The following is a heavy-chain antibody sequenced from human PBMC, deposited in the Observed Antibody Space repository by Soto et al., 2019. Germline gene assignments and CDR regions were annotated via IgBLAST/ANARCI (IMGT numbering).Heavy chain of an antibody. CDR1: GFTFSSYA. Sequence: QVQLVESGGGVVQPGRSLRLSCAASGFTFSSYAMHWVRQAPGTGVEWVAVISYDGSNKYYADSVKGRFTISRDNSKNTLYLQRNILRAEDTAVYYCARNGMVATGLDYWGQGTLVTVSS. CDR2: ISYDGSNK. V-gene: IGHV3-30-3*01. CDR3: ARNGMVATGLDY. D-gene: IGHD5-12*01. J-gene: IGHJ4*02.